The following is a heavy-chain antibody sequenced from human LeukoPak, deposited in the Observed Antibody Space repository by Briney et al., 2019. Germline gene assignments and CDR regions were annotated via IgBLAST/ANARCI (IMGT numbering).Heavy chain of an antibody. D-gene: IGHD5-24*01. CDR2: MNPNSGNT. J-gene: IGHJ4*02. Sequence: ASVKVSCKASGYIFTSYDINWVRQATGQGLEWMGWMNPNSGNTGYAQKFQGRVTMTRNTSISTAYMELSSLRSEDTAVYYCARSPVEMATISSSELDYWGQGTLVTVSS. CDR3: ARSPVEMATISSSELDY. CDR1: GYIFTSYD. V-gene: IGHV1-8*01.